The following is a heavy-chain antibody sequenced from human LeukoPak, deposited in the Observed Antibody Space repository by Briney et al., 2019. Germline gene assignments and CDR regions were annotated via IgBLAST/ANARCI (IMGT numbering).Heavy chain of an antibody. V-gene: IGHV3-48*01. J-gene: IGHJ4*02. CDR2: ISSSSSTI. CDR1: RFIFSSYW. D-gene: IGHD3-10*01. CDR3: ARPNYYGSGSYGFDY. Sequence: GGSLRLSCAASRFIFSSYWMHWVRQAPGKGLEWVSYISSSSSTINYADSVKGRFTISRDNAKNSLYLQMNSLRAEDTAVYYCARPNYYGSGSYGFDYWGQGTLVTVSS.